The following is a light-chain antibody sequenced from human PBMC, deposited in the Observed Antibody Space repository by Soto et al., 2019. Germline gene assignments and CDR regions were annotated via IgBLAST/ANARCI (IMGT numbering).Light chain of an antibody. V-gene: IGKV1-8*01. Sequence: AIRMTQSPSSFSASTGDRVTITCRASQGISSYLAWYQQKPGKAPKLLIYAASTLQSGVPSRFSGSGSGTDFTLTISSLQSEDFATYYCQQYYSYPYTFGQGTKVEIK. J-gene: IGKJ2*01. CDR1: QGISSY. CDR3: QQYYSYPYT. CDR2: AAS.